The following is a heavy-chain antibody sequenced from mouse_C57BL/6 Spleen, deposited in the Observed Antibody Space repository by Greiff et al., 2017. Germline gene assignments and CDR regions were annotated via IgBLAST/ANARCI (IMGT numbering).Heavy chain of an antibody. CDR1: GYAFSSYW. J-gene: IGHJ4*01. D-gene: IGHD6-1*01. Sequence: VQLQQSGAELVKPGASVKISCKASGYAFSSYWMNWVKQRPGKGLEWIGQIYPGDGDTNYNGKFKGKATLTADKSSSTAYMQLSSLTSEDSAVYCCASRQEGDAMDYWGQGTSVTVSS. CDR2: IYPGDGDT. CDR3: ASRQEGDAMDY. V-gene: IGHV1-80*01.